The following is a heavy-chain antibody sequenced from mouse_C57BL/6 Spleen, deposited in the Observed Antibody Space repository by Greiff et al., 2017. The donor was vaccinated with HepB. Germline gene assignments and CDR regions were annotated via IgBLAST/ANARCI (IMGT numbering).Heavy chain of an antibody. Sequence: VQLKESGAELVRPGASVKLSCTASGFNIKDDYMHWVKQRPEQGLEWIGWIDPENGDTEYASKFQGKATITADTSSNTAYLQLSSLTSEDTAVYYCTRHYYGSSYDAMDYWGQGTLVTVSS. V-gene: IGHV14-4*01. CDR3: TRHYYGSSYDAMDY. CDR2: IDPENGDT. D-gene: IGHD1-1*01. CDR1: GFNIKDDY. J-gene: IGHJ4*01.